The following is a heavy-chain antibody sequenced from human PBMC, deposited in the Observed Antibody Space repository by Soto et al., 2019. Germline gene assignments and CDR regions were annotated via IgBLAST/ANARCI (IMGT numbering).Heavy chain of an antibody. CDR2: IKSKTDGGTT. D-gene: IGHD3-3*01. V-gene: IGHV3-15*01. Sequence: GVLRLSCTASGFNFSNAWISWVRQAPGKGLEWVGRIKSKTDGGTTDFAAPVKGRFSISRDDSEDTVYLQMYSLKSEDTAVYYCTASRHYDAFLDVWGKGTTVTVSS. CDR3: TASRHYDAFLDV. CDR1: GFNFSNAW. J-gene: IGHJ6*04.